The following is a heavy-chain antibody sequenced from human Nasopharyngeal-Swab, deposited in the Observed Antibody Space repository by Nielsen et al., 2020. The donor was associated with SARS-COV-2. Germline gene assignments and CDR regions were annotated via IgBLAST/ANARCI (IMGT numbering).Heavy chain of an antibody. V-gene: IGHV1-18*01. J-gene: IGHJ4*02. D-gene: IGHD5-24*01. CDR3: ARDGGWLQSLYYFDF. CDR1: GYSFASYG. CDR2: ISAYNGNT. Sequence: ASVKVSCKASGYSFASYGISWVRQAPGQGLEWMAWISAYNGNTNYAQKFQGRVTMTTDTSTSTAYMELRSLRSDDTAVYYCARDGGWLQSLYYFDFWGQGTLVTVSS.